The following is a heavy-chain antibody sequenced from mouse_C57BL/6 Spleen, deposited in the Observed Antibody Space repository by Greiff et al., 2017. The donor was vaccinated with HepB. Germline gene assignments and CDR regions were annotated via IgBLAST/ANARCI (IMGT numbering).Heavy chain of an antibody. Sequence: EVMLVESGPELVKPGASVKIPCKASGYTFTDYNMDWVKQSHGKSLEWIGDINPNNGGTIYNQKFKGKATLTVDKSSSTAYMELRSLTSEDTAVYYCARSRYYYGSSSDFDYWGQGTTLTVSS. J-gene: IGHJ2*01. D-gene: IGHD1-1*01. CDR3: ARSRYYYGSSSDFDY. V-gene: IGHV1-18*01. CDR1: GYTFTDYN. CDR2: INPNNGGT.